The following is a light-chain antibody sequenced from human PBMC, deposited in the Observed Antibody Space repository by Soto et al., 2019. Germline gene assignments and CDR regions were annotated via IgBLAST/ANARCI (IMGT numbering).Light chain of an antibody. J-gene: IGKJ1*01. CDR1: QSISNW. CDR3: QHYNSYPWT. CDR2: RAS. Sequence: DIQMTQSPSTLSASIGDRVTITCRASQSISNWLAWYQQKPGKAPKLLIYRASGLETGVPSRFSGSGSGTDFTLTISSLQPDDFATYYCQHYNSYPWTFGQGTRVEIK. V-gene: IGKV1-5*03.